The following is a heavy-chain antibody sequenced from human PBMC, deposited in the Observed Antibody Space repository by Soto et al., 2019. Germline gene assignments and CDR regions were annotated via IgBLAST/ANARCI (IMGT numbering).Heavy chain of an antibody. V-gene: IGHV4-39*07. CDR3: ARWVEVSLDYFDS. CDR1: GGSISSSSYY. CDR2: IYYSGST. J-gene: IGHJ4*02. Sequence: PSETLSLTCTVSGGSISSSSYYWGWIRQPPGKGLEWIGSIYYSGSTYYNPSLKSRVGILVDTSKNQFSLNLNSVTAADTAVYYCARWVEVSLDYFDSWGQGTPVTVSS. D-gene: IGHD1-20*01.